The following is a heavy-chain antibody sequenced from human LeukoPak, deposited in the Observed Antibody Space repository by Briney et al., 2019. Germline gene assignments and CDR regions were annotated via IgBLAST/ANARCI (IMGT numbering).Heavy chain of an antibody. CDR2: INSDGCST. CDR3: ARVGGSYGPFDY. J-gene: IGHJ4*02. V-gene: IGHV3-74*01. D-gene: IGHD3-16*01. Sequence: GGSLRLSCAASGFTFSSYWMHWVRQAPGKGLVWVSRINSDGCSTSYADSVKGRFTISRDNAKNTLYLQMNSLRAEDTAVYYCARVGGSYGPFDYWGQGTLVTVSS. CDR1: GFTFSSYW.